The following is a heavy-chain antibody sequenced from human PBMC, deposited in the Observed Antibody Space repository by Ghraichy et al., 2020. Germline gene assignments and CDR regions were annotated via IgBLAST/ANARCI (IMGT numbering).Heavy chain of an antibody. J-gene: IGHJ6*02. CDR3: ARPRGKLFDYGMDV. Sequence: SETLSLTCAVYGGSFSGYYWSWIRQPPGKGLEWIGEINHSGSTNYNPSLKSRVTISVDTSKNQFSLKLSSVTAADTAVYYCARPRGKLFDYGMDVWGQGTTVTTSS. V-gene: IGHV4-34*01. CDR1: GGSFSGYY. CDR2: INHSGST. D-gene: IGHD4-23*01.